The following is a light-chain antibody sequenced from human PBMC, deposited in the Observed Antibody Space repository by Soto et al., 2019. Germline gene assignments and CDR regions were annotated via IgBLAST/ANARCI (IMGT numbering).Light chain of an antibody. CDR2: EVT. CDR3: CSYAGGSIYVL. Sequence: QSVLTQPASVSGSPGQSITISCTGTSGDVGNFNLVSWYQQHPGKAPNLIIFEVTKRPSGVSNRFSGSKSGNTASLTISGLQADDADDYYCCSYAGGSIYVLFGGGTKVTVL. V-gene: IGLV2-23*02. CDR1: SGDVGNFNL. J-gene: IGLJ2*01.